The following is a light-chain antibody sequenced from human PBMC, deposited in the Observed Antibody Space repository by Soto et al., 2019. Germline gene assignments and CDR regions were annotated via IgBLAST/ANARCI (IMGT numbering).Light chain of an antibody. V-gene: IGKV3-15*01. CDR3: QQYNNRPPWT. CDR2: GAS. CDR1: QTVNSN. Sequence: EIVLTQSPATLSVSAGERATLSCRASQTVNSNLAWYQQRPGQAPRLLISGASTRAPGIPARFSGSGSGTAYSLPISSMQSEDFAVSYCQQYNNRPPWTFGQGTKVEI. J-gene: IGKJ1*01.